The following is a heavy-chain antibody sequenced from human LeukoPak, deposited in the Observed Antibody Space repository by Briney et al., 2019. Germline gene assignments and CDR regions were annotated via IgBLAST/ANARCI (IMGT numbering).Heavy chain of an antibody. V-gene: IGHV4-61*02. CDR3: ARDPIYGSGSPY. CDR1: GGSISSGDYY. D-gene: IGHD3-10*01. J-gene: IGHJ4*02. Sequence: SETLSLTCTVSGGSISSGDYYWSWIRQPAGKGLEWIGRIYTSGSTNYNPSLKSRVTMSVDTSKNQFSLKLSSVTAADTAVYYCARDPIYGSGSPYWGQGTLVTVSS. CDR2: IYTSGST.